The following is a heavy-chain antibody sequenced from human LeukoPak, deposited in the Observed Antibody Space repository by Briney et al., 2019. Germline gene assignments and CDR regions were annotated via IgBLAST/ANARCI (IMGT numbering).Heavy chain of an antibody. Sequence: SETLSLTCAVYGGSFSGCYWSWIRQPPAKGLEWIGVINHSGSTNYNPSLNSRVTISVETSRNRFSLKLGPVTPADTAVYYCAKFLKAAAYYFDNSGQGTLVTVSS. CDR3: AKFLKAAAYYFDN. D-gene: IGHD6-13*01. V-gene: IGHV4-34*01. CDR1: GGSFSGCY. J-gene: IGHJ4*02. CDR2: INHSGST.